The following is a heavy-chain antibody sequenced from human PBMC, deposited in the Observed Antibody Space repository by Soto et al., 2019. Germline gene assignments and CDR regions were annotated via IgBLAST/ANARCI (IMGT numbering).Heavy chain of an antibody. CDR1: GFTFSGHA. J-gene: IGHJ6*02. Sequence: QVQVVESGGGVVQPGRSLRLSCTVSGFTFSGHAMHWVRQASGKGLEWVAQIWYDGSNKYYADSVKGRFTISRDNSKNILYVQMDSLRVDDTAVYYCARDGQSLAPYALDVWGQGTSVTVSS. V-gene: IGHV3-33*01. D-gene: IGHD6-19*01. CDR3: ARDGQSLAPYALDV. CDR2: IWYDGSNK.